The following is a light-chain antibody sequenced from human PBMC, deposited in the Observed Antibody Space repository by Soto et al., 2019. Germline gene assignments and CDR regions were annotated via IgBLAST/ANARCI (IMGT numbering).Light chain of an antibody. V-gene: IGKV1-5*03. CDR3: QQYNSYSPAA. CDR2: KAS. CDR1: QSISTR. Sequence: IPMSQSPSTLPASVGQRDTITCRATQSISTRLACYKQKPGKAPQLLIYKASSLESGVPSRFSGSGSWTEFTLTISSLQPDDVATNYCQQYNSYSPAAFGQGTKVEIK. J-gene: IGKJ1*01.